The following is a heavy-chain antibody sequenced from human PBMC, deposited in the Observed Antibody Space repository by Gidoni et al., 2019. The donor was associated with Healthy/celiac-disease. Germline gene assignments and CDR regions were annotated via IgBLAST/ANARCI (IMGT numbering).Heavy chain of an antibody. CDR3: ARPHRRYYYGSVSQSLDY. CDR1: GGSFSGYY. D-gene: IGHD3-10*01. V-gene: IGHV4-34*01. J-gene: IGHJ4*02. Sequence: QVQLQQPGAGLVTPAETLSLTCAVYGGSFSGYYWSWLRQPPGKELEWLGEINHSGSTNYNPSLKSRVAISLDTSKNQFSLKLSSVTAADTAVYYCARPHRRYYYGSVSQSLDYWGQGTLVTVSS. CDR2: INHSGST.